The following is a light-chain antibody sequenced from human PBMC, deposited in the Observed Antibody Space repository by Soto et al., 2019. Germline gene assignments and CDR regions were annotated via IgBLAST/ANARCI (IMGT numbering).Light chain of an antibody. V-gene: IGKV3-20*01. CDR2: GAS. CDR3: QQDSSSPRT. J-gene: IGKJ1*01. CDR1: QSVSSSS. Sequence: EIVLTQSPATLSLSPGERATLSCRASQSVSSSSLAWYQQKRGQAPRLLIYGASRRATGIPDMFSGSGSGTDFTLTISRLEPEDFAVYYCQQDSSSPRTFGQGTKVEIK.